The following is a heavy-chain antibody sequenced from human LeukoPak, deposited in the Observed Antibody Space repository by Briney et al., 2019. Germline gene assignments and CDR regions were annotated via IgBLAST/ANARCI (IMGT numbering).Heavy chain of an antibody. CDR3: ARAGVYDSSGYYWY. D-gene: IGHD3-22*01. J-gene: IGHJ4*02. CDR2: INPNSGGT. Sequence: ASVKVSCKASGYTFTGYYMHWVRQAPGQGLEWMGWINPNSGGTNYAQKFQGRVTMTRDTSTSTVYMELSSLRSEDTAVYYCARAGVYDSSGYYWYWGQGTLVTVSS. CDR1: GYTFTGYY. V-gene: IGHV1-2*02.